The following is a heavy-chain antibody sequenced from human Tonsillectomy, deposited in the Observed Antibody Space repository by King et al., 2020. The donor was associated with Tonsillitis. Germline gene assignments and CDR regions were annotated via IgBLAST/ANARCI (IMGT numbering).Heavy chain of an antibody. D-gene: IGHD2-15*01. Sequence: VQLVESGGGLVQPGGSLRLSCAASGFTFSSYSMNWVRQAPGKGLEWVSYISSSSSTIYYADSVKGRFTISRDNAKNSLYLKMNSLRAEDTAVYYCARDRGWDAFDIWGQGTMVTVSS. J-gene: IGHJ3*02. CDR3: ARDRGWDAFDI. CDR2: ISSSSSTI. V-gene: IGHV3-48*04. CDR1: GFTFSSYS.